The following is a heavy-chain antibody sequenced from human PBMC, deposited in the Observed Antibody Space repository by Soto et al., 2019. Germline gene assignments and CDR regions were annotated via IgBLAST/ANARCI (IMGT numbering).Heavy chain of an antibody. Sequence: EVQLLESGGGLVQPGGSLRLSCAASGFTFNIYAMSWVRQAPGKGLEWVSAISGSGGSTYYADSVKGRFTISRDNSKNTLYLQMNSLRPEDTAVYYCAKGTKTRYYYYSYMDVWGKGTTVTVSS. CDR1: GFTFNIYA. J-gene: IGHJ6*03. CDR3: AKGTKTRYYYYSYMDV. CDR2: ISGSGGST. V-gene: IGHV3-23*01. D-gene: IGHD1-7*01.